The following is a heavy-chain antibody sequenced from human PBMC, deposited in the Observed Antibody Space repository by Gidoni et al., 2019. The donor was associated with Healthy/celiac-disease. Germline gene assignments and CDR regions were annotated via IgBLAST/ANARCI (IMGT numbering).Heavy chain of an antibody. CDR3: AREDTMIVAPDY. J-gene: IGHJ4*02. V-gene: IGHV3-21*01. Sequence: EVQLVESGGGLVKPGGSLRVSCAASGFTLSSYSMNWVRQAPGKGLEWVSSISSSSSYIYYADSVKGRFTISRDNAKNSLYLQMNSLRAEDTAVYYCAREDTMIVAPDYWGQGTLVTVSS. D-gene: IGHD3-22*01. CDR1: GFTLSSYS. CDR2: ISSSSSYI.